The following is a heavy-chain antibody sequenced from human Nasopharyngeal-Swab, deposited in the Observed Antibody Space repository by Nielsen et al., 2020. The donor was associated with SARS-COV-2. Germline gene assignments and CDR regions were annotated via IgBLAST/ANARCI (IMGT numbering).Heavy chain of an antibody. D-gene: IGHD6-6*01. CDR1: GYTFTSYY. CDR2: INPSGGST. CDR3: ARDPTPAADSSSSLDYSDGMDV. Sequence: ASVKVSCKASGYTFTSYYMHWVRQAPGQGLEGMGIINPSGGSTSYAQKFQGRVTMTRDTSTSTVYMELSSLRSEDTAVYYCARDPTPAADSSSSLDYSDGMDVWGQGTTVTVSS. V-gene: IGHV1-46*01. J-gene: IGHJ6*02.